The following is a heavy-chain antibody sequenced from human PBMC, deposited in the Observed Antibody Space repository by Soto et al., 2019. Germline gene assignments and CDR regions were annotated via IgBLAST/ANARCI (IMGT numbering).Heavy chain of an antibody. CDR1: GDSVSSNSAA. D-gene: IGHD4-17*01. V-gene: IGHV6-1*01. CDR2: TYYRSKWYN. Sequence: QVQLQQSGPGLVKPSQTLSLTCAISGDSVSSNSAAWNWIRQSPSRGLEWLGRTYYRSKWYNDYEVSVKSQITINPDTSKNQFSLQLNSVTPEDTAVYYCARAPLAVTTRYRYYYGMDVWGQGTTVTVSS. J-gene: IGHJ6*02. CDR3: ARAPLAVTTRYRYYYGMDV.